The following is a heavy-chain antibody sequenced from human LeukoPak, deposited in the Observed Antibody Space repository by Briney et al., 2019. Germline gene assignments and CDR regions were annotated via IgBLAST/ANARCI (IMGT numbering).Heavy chain of an antibody. Sequence: TGGSLRLSCAVSGFIVSSNYKSWVRQAPGKGLESVSVISGGGTTYYADSVKGRFTMSRDNSKNTLYLHMNSLRADDTAVYFCARRGSNREDCSSTDCYGYGMDVWGQGTTVTVSS. CDR1: GFIVSSNY. CDR3: ARRGSNREDCSSTDCYGYGMDV. D-gene: IGHD2-2*01. J-gene: IGHJ6*02. V-gene: IGHV3-53*01. CDR2: ISGGGTT.